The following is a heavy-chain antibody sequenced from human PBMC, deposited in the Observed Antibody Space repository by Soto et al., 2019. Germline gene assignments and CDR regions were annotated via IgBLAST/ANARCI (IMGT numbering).Heavy chain of an antibody. J-gene: IGHJ6*02. Sequence: QVQLVESGGGVVQPGRSLRLSCAASGFTFSSYGMHWVRQAPGKGLEWVAVIWYDGSNKYYADSVKGRFTISRDNSKNTRYLQMNSLRAEGTAVYYCATLGRDYYYGMDVWGEGTTVTVSS. CDR1: GFTFSSYG. CDR3: ATLGRDYYYGMDV. D-gene: IGHD1-26*01. CDR2: IWYDGSNK. V-gene: IGHV3-33*01.